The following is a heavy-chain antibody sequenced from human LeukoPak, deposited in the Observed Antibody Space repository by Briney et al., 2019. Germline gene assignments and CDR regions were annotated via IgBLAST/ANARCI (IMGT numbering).Heavy chain of an antibody. Sequence: GGSLRLSCAASGFTVSINYMNWVRQAPGKGLEWVSTISGSDGSTYYADSVKGRFTISRGNSKNTLYLQMNSLRVEDTAIYYCAKGRGYCTGGSCYSDYWGQGTLVTVPS. CDR3: AKGRGYCTGGSCYSDY. V-gene: IGHV3-23*01. J-gene: IGHJ4*02. CDR1: GFTVSINY. D-gene: IGHD2-15*01. CDR2: ISGSDGST.